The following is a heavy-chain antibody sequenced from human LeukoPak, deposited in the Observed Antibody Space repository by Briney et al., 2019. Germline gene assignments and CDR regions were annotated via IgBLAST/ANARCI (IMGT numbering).Heavy chain of an antibody. J-gene: IGHJ4*02. D-gene: IGHD3-10*01. V-gene: IGHV3-43D*04. Sequence: PGGSLRLSCAASGFTFYDYAMHGVRQPPGKGLEWGALISWDGGSPYYAASVKGRFTLSRDNSKNSLYLQMNSLRAEDTALYYCATAYGSGSPFDYWGQGTLVTVSS. CDR1: GFTFYDYA. CDR2: ISWDGGSP. CDR3: ATAYGSGSPFDY.